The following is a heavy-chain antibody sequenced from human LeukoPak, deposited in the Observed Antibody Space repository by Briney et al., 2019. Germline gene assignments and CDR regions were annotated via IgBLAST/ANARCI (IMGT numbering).Heavy chain of an antibody. J-gene: IGHJ4*02. Sequence: GGSLRLSCAASGFTFSSYAMHWVRPAPGKGLGWVAVISYDGSNKYYAGSVKGRFTISRDNSTNTLYLQMNSLRAEDTAVYYCAREEITGVVVTAIRYWGQGTLVTVSS. CDR1: GFTFSSYA. CDR3: AREEITGVVVTAIRY. CDR2: ISYDGSNK. D-gene: IGHD2-21*02. V-gene: IGHV3-30-3*01.